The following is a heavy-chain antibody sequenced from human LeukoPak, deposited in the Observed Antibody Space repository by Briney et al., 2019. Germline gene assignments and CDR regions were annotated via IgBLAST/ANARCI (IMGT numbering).Heavy chain of an antibody. Sequence: PGGSLRLSCAASGYRFSPYWMSWVRQTPGKGLEWVSVIYSGGSTFYADSVKGRFTISRDNSRNTLYLQMNSLRAEDTAVYYCASLYCSSTSCSYYWGQGTLVTVS. D-gene: IGHD2-2*01. CDR2: IYSGGST. V-gene: IGHV3-53*01. CDR3: ASLYCSSTSCSYY. J-gene: IGHJ4*02. CDR1: GYRFSPYW.